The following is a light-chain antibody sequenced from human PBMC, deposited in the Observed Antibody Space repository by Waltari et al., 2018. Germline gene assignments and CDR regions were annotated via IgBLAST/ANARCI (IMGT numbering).Light chain of an antibody. CDR3: QQTSSSSPA. CDR1: QSISTY. Sequence: DIQMTQSPSSLSASVGDRVTITCRASQSISTYLNWYQQKPEKAPKLLIYAASSLQSGVPSRFSGSGSGTDFTLTISSLQPEDFATYFCQQTSSSSPAFGQGTRM. J-gene: IGKJ1*01. V-gene: IGKV1-39*01. CDR2: AAS.